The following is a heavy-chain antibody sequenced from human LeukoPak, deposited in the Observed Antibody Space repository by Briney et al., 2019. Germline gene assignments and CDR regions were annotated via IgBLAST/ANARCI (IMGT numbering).Heavy chain of an antibody. CDR1: GFTFSSYA. CDR3: ALAVTKYGGYA. CDR2: IKQDGSEK. D-gene: IGHD5-12*01. V-gene: IGHV3-7*01. Sequence: GGSLRLSCAASGFTFSSYAMSWVRQAPGKGLEWVANIKQDGSEKYYVDSVKGRFTISRDNTKNSLYLQMNSLRAEDTAVYYCALAVTKYGGYAWGQGTLVTVSS. J-gene: IGHJ4*02.